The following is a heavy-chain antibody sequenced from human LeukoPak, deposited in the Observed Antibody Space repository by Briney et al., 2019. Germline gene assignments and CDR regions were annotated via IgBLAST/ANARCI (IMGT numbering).Heavy chain of an antibody. D-gene: IGHD6-6*01. CDR1: GYTFIDYY. J-gene: IGHJ4*02. V-gene: IGHV1-2*02. CDR3: ARGRSSPSGY. CDR2: INPNSGGT. Sequence: ASVKVSCKASGYTFIDYYMHWVRQAPGQGLEWMGWINPNSGGTDYAQKFQGRVTMTRDTSISTACMELSNLRSDDTAVYYCARGRSSPSGYWGQGTLVTVSS.